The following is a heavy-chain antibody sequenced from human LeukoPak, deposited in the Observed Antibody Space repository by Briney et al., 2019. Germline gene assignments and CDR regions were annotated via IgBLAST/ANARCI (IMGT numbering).Heavy chain of an antibody. V-gene: IGHV4-39*01. Sequence: TSETLSLTCTVSGDSITSSSYYWGWIRQPPGKGLEWIGSIYYSGTTYYSPSLKSRFTISLDTSKNQSSLNLSSVTAADTAVYYCARTSGPWGNWFDPWGQGTLVTVSS. CDR1: GDSITSSSYY. CDR2: IYYSGTT. D-gene: IGHD5-12*01. J-gene: IGHJ5*02. CDR3: ARTSGPWGNWFDP.